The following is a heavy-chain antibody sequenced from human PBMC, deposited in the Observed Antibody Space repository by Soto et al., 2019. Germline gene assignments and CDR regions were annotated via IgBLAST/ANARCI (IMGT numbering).Heavy chain of an antibody. Sequence: ASVKVSCKVSGYTLTELSMHWVRQAPGKGLEWMGGFDPEDGETIYAQKFQGRVTMTEDTSTDTAYMELSSLRSEDTAVYYCATLGPVMVRGVIFDYWGQGTLVTVSS. CDR3: ATLGPVMVRGVIFDY. V-gene: IGHV1-24*01. J-gene: IGHJ4*02. D-gene: IGHD3-10*01. CDR2: FDPEDGET. CDR1: GYTLTELS.